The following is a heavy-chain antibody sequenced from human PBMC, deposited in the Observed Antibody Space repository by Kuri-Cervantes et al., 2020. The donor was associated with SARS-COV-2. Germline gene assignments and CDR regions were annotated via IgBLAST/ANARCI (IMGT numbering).Heavy chain of an antibody. CDR3: SAGTKYLDWYFDL. Sequence: GESLKISCAASGFTFSSYTLSWVRQAPGKGLEWVAFIRHDGSNKYYADSVKGRFTISRDNSKNTLYLQMNSLRAEDTAVYYCSAGTKYLDWYFDLWGRGTLVTVSS. J-gene: IGHJ2*01. D-gene: IGHD6-13*01. CDR2: IRHDGSNK. V-gene: IGHV3-30*02. CDR1: GFTFSSYT.